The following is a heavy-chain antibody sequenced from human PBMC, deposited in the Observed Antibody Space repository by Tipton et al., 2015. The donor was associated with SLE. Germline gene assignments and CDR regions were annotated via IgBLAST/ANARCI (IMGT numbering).Heavy chain of an antibody. CDR1: GGSISSHY. J-gene: IGHJ5*02. CDR2: IYTSGST. V-gene: IGHV4-4*09. D-gene: IGHD2-15*01. Sequence: LRLSCTVSGGSISSHYWSWIRQPAGKGLEWIGYIYTSGSTNYNPSLKSRVTISVDTSKNQFSLKLSSVTAADTAVYYCARLGYCSGGSCDKSWFDPWGQGTLVTVSS. CDR3: ARLGYCSGGSCDKSWFDP.